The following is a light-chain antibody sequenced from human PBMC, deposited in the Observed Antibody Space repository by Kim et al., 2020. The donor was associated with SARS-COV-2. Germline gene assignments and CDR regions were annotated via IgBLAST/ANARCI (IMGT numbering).Light chain of an antibody. Sequence: PGKTARVSWGGNSIGSKSVHWYQQKSGQAPVLVIYYDTDRPSGIPERFSGSSSGNTATLTISRVEAGDEADYYCQVWDSSSDHRVVFGGGTKVTVL. CDR1: SIGSKS. V-gene: IGLV3-21*04. CDR2: YDT. J-gene: IGLJ2*01. CDR3: QVWDSSSDHRVV.